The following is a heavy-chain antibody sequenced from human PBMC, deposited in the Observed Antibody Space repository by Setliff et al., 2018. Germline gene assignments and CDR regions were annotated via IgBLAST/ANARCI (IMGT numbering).Heavy chain of an antibody. J-gene: IGHJ3*01. Sequence: SETLSLTCTVSGDSISSTSYQWGWVRQPPGKGLEWIGSIYYTGTAYYNPSLKSRVTISVDTSKNQFSLRLMSVTATDTAVYYCARQYQSSAWYGDAFDVRGQGTVVTVSS. D-gene: IGHD6-19*01. CDR1: GDSISSTSYQ. CDR3: ARQYQSSAWYGDAFDV. V-gene: IGHV4-39*01. CDR2: IYYTGTA.